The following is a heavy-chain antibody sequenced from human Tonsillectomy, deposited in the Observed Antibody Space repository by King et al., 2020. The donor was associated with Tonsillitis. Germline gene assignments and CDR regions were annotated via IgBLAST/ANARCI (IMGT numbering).Heavy chain of an antibody. Sequence: DVQLVESGGGLVQPGGSLRLSCAVSGLTFSSYWMSWVRQAPGKGLEWVANINQNGGEKYYVDSVKGRFTISRDNAKNSRYLQMNSLRADDTAVYYCARDVTFGGKYWGPGTLVTVSS. CDR1: GLTFSSYW. J-gene: IGHJ4*02. D-gene: IGHD4-23*01. CDR2: INQNGGEK. V-gene: IGHV3-7*03. CDR3: ARDVTFGGKY.